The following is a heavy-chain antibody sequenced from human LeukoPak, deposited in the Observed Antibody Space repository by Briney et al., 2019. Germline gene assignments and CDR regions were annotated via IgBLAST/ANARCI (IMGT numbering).Heavy chain of an antibody. V-gene: IGHV3-33*01. CDR2: IWYDGSNK. CDR3: ARDRYYYDSSGYYSSQYYFDY. CDR1: GFTFSSYG. Sequence: GGSLGLSCAASGFTFSSYGMHWVRQAPGKGLEWVAVIWYDGSNKYYADSVKGRFTISRDNSKNTLYLQMNSLRAEDTAVYYCARDRYYYDSSGYYSSQYYFDYWGQGTLVTVSS. J-gene: IGHJ4*02. D-gene: IGHD3-22*01.